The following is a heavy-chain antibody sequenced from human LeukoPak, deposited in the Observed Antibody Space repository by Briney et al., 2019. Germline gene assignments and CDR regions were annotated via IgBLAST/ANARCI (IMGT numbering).Heavy chain of an antibody. CDR2: IKEDGSEK. Sequence: GGSLSLSRAASGFTFSNYWMSWVRQAPGKGLEWVANIKEDGSEKYYVDSVKGQFTISRDNARNSLYLQMNSLRAEDTAVYYCASGRQLGYWGQGTLVTVSS. V-gene: IGHV3-7*01. CDR3: ASGRQLGY. J-gene: IGHJ4*02. CDR1: GFTFSNYW. D-gene: IGHD6-13*01.